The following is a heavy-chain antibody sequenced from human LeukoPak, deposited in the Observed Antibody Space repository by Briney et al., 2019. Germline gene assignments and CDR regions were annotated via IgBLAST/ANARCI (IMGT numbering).Heavy chain of an antibody. CDR2: LWYDGVIQ. CDR1: GFSFSTYG. Sequence: GRSLRLSCVVSGFSFSTYGMHWVRQAPGKELEWVALLWYDGVIQYYQDSVKGRFTISRDSSTNTVYLQMDSLRVEDTAVYYCARDLGHCSTGACYSTYLDYWGQGTLVTVSS. J-gene: IGHJ4*02. CDR3: ARDLGHCSTGACYSTYLDY. D-gene: IGHD2-15*01. V-gene: IGHV3-33*01.